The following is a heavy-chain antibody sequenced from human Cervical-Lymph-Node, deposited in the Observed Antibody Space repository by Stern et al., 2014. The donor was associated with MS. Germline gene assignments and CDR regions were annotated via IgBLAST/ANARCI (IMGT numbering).Heavy chain of an antibody. CDR1: GDSISSGNYY. CDR3: ATQGRALAPD. J-gene: IGHJ4*02. Sequence: QVQLQESGPGLVKPSQTLSLTCTVSGDSISSGNYYWSWIRQPAGKGLEWIAHIYSVAPPYYTPPLGTRPTNSTHASTNQFSLRLTSVPATDTAVYYCATQGRALAPDWGQGTLVTVSS. CDR2: IYSVAPP. V-gene: IGHV4-61*02.